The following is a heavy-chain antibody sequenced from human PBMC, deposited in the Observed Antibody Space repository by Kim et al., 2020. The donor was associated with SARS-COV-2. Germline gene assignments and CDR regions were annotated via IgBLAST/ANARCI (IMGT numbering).Heavy chain of an antibody. CDR3: ARLAVYSSSSFFDY. V-gene: IGHV3-33*01. D-gene: IGHD6-6*01. CDR1: GFTFSSYG. J-gene: IGHJ4*02. CDR2: IWYDGSNK. Sequence: GGSLRLSCAASGFTFSSYGMHWVRQAPGKGLEWVAVIWYDGSNKYYADSVKGRFTISRDNSKNTLYLQMNSLRAEDTAVYYCARLAVYSSSSFFDYWGQGTLVTVSS.